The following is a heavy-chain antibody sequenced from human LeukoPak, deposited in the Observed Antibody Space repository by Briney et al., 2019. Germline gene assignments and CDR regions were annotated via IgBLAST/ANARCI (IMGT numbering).Heavy chain of an antibody. D-gene: IGHD3/OR15-3a*01. V-gene: IGHV3-23*01. J-gene: IGHJ4*02. CDR3: AKVPRGHYFDY. CDR2: ISGSGGST. CDR1: GFIFSNYA. Sequence: GGSLRLSCAASGFIFSNYAMSWVRQAPGKGLEWVSAISGSGGSTYYADSVKGRFTISRDNSKNTLYLQMNSLRAEDTAVYYCAKVPRGHYFDYWGQGALVTVSS.